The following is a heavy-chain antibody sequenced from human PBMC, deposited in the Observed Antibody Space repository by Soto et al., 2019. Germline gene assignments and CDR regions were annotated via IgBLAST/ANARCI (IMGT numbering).Heavy chain of an antibody. CDR3: ARVERGTATTVVDAFDI. Sequence: QVQLQQWGAGLLKPSETLSLTCAVYGGFVSSGSYYWSWIRQPPGKGLEGIGEMSHSCGTHFNPSLKSRVTISVDTTKYQFCLKMSSVTAADTALYYCARVERGTATTVVDAFDIWGPGTMVTVSS. D-gene: IGHD1-1*01. J-gene: IGHJ3*02. CDR2: MSHSCGT. V-gene: IGHV4-34*01. CDR1: GGFVSSGSYY.